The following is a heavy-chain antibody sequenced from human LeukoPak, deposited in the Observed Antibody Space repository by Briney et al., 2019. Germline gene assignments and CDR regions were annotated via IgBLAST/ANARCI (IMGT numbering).Heavy chain of an antibody. V-gene: IGHV1-8*03. CDR1: GYTFTSYD. CDR2: MNPNSGNT. J-gene: IGHJ4*02. Sequence: ASVKVSCKASGYTFTSYDINWVRQATGQGLEWMGWMNPNSGNTGYAQKFQGRVTITRNTSISTAYMELSSLRSEDTAVYYCARVPDSGWYVSGYFDYWGQGTLVTVSS. CDR3: ARVPDSGWYVSGYFDY. D-gene: IGHD6-19*01.